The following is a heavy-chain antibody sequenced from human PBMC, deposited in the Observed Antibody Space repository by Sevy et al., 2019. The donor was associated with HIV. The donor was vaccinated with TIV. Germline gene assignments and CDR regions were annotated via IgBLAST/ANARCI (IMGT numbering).Heavy chain of an antibody. Sequence: SQTLSLTCAVYGGSFSGYYWSWIRQPPGKGMEWIGEIKHSASTNYNPSLKSRVTISVDTSKSQFSLMLSSVTAADTAVYYCARGQEGSYFDYWGQGTLVTVSS. CDR3: ARGQEGSYFDY. V-gene: IGHV4-34*01. J-gene: IGHJ4*02. CDR1: GGSFSGYY. CDR2: IKHSAST.